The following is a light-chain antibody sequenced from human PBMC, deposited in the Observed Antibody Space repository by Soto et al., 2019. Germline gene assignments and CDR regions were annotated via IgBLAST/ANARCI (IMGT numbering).Light chain of an antibody. CDR2: DAS. CDR1: QSVGSY. CDR3: LQYNNWVPT. V-gene: IGKV3D-15*03. J-gene: IGKJ1*01. Sequence: EIVLTQSPATLSVSPGERATLSCRASQSVGSYLAWYQQRPGQAPRLLIYDASNRATGIPARFSGSGSGTEFTLTISILQSEDFAVYCCLQYNNWVPTFGQGTKVDIK.